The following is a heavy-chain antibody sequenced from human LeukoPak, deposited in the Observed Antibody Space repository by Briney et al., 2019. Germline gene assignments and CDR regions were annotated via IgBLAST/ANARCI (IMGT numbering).Heavy chain of an antibody. CDR1: GFTFNIRW. CDR3: TPDRSYAMEV. J-gene: IGHJ6*02. CDR2: INSDGSSI. V-gene: IGHV3-74*01. Sequence: GGSLRLSCAASGFTFNIRWMHWVRQAPGKGLVWVSRINSDGSSINYADSVKGRFTISRDNAKNMVYLQMNSLRAEDTAVYYCTPDRSYAMEVWGQGATVAVS.